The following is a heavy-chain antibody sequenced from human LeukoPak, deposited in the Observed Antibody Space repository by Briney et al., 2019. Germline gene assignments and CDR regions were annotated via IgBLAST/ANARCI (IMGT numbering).Heavy chain of an antibody. D-gene: IGHD1-26*01. V-gene: IGHV4-59*08. CDR3: ARSSIVGATTCDY. CDR1: GGSISPYY. CDR2: VYYSGST. Sequence: PSETLSLTCTVSGGSISPYYWSWIWQPPGKGLEWIGYVYYSGSTNYNPSLKSRVTISVDTSKNQFSLKLSSVTAADTAVYYCARSSIVGATTCDYWGQGTLVTVSS. J-gene: IGHJ4*02.